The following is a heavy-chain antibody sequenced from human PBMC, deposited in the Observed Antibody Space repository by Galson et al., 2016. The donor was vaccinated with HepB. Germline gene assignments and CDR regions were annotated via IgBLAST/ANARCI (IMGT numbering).Heavy chain of an antibody. V-gene: IGHV3-30*03. CDR3: AWGMVFARH. CDR1: GFPFSNYG. J-gene: IGHJ4*02. CDR2: ISYDGTKK. Sequence: LRLSCAATGFPFSNYGMHWGRQAPGKGLEWAAVISYDGTKKYYADSVKGRFTIPRDNSKNTLYLQMNSLRVEDTAVYYCAWGMVFARHWGQGTLVTVSS. D-gene: IGHD2-8*01.